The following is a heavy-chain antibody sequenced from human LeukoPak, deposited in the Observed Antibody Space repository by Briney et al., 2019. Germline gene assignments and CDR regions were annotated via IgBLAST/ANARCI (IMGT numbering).Heavy chain of an antibody. Sequence: GGSLRLSCAASGXTFSSYAMSWVRQAPGKGLEWVSAISGSGGSTYYADSVKGRFTISRDNSKNTLYLQMNSLRAEDTAVYYCAKFGDITMVRGVIISWFDPWGQGTLVTVSS. CDR2: ISGSGGST. J-gene: IGHJ5*02. V-gene: IGHV3-23*01. D-gene: IGHD3-10*01. CDR3: AKFGDITMVRGVIISWFDP. CDR1: GXTFSSYA.